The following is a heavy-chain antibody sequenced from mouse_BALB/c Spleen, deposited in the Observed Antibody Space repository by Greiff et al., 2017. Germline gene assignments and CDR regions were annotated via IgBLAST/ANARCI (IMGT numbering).Heavy chain of an antibody. D-gene: IGHD1-1*01. CDR1: GFDFSRYW. V-gene: IGHV4-2*02. CDR2: INPGSSTI. Sequence: EVMLVESGGGLVQPGGSLNLSCAASGFDFSRYWMSWARQAPGKGQEWIGEINPGSSTINYTPSLKDKFIISRDNAKNTLYLQMSKVRSEDTALYYCARLTSAYYYGSSSYAMDYWGQGTSVTVSS. CDR3: ARLTSAYYYGSSSYAMDY. J-gene: IGHJ4*01.